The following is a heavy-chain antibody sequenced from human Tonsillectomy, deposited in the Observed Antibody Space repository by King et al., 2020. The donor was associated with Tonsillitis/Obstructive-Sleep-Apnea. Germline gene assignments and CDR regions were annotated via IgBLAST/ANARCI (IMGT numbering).Heavy chain of an antibody. J-gene: IGHJ4*02. D-gene: IGHD2-2*01. CDR1: GFPFSSYS. CDR3: ARDLGYCSSASCLIDY. CDR2: LPLRSTTI. Sequence: QLVQSGGGLVQPGGSLRLSCAASGFPFSSYSMNWVRPAPGQWLEWVSYLPLRSTTIYYADSVKGRFTISRDNAKNSLYLQMNSLRDEDTAVYYCARDLGYCSSASCLIDYWGQGTLVTVSS. V-gene: IGHV3-48*02.